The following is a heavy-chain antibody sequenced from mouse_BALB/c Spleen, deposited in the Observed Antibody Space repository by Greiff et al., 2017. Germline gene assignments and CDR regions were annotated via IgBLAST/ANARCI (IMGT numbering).Heavy chain of an antibody. J-gene: IGHJ4*01. Sequence: EVQLQQSGAELVKPGASVKLSCTASGFNIKDYYMHWVKQRPEQGLEWIGWIDPENGNTIYDPKFQGKASITADTSSNTAYLQLSSLTSEDTAVYYCAYYYGSSYDAMDYWGQGTSVTVSS. CDR1: GFNIKDYY. V-gene: IGHV14-1*02. CDR2: IDPENGNT. CDR3: AYYYGSSYDAMDY. D-gene: IGHD1-1*01.